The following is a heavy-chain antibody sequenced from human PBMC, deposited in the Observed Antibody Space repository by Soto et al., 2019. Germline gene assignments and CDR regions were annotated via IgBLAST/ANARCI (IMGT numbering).Heavy chain of an antibody. V-gene: IGHV3-23*01. CDR3: ARKSYPPPHY. CDR1: GFTFSNYA. J-gene: IGHJ4*02. CDR2: ISGSGDSP. Sequence: EVQLLESGGGLVQPGGSLRLSCAASGFTFSNYAMSWVRQAPGKGLEWVSAISGSGDSPYYADSVKGRFTVSRDNSKITVYRQMNSLLVEDTAIYYCARKSYPPPHYWGQGTLVTVSS. D-gene: IGHD2-21*01.